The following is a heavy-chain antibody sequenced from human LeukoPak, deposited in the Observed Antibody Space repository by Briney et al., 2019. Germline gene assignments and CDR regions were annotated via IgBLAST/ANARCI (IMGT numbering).Heavy chain of an antibody. V-gene: IGHV4-30-4*01. CDR1: GGSISSGDYY. J-gene: IGHJ4*02. D-gene: IGHD2-2*01. CDR2: IYYSGST. Sequence: SQTLSLTCTVSGGSISSGDYYWSWIRQPPGKGLEWIGCIYYSGSTYYNPSLKSRVTISVDTSKNQFSLKLSSVTAADTAVYYCARALLEDIVVVPAATIDYWGQGTLVTVSS. CDR3: ARALLEDIVVVPAATIDY.